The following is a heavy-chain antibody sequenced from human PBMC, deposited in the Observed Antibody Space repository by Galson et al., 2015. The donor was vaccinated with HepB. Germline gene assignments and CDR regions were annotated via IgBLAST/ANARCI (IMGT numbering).Heavy chain of an antibody. CDR3: VRDVFDSSGYVYFGY. CDR1: GFTFSDDY. CDR2: ITKKANTYNT. Sequence: SLRLSCAASGFTFSDDYMEWVRQAPGKGLEWVARITKKANTYNTNYAASVKGRFTISRDDSTNSLYLEMNSLKTEDTAVYYCVRDVFDSSGYVYFGYWGQGTLVTVSS. V-gene: IGHV3-72*01. J-gene: IGHJ4*02. D-gene: IGHD3-22*01.